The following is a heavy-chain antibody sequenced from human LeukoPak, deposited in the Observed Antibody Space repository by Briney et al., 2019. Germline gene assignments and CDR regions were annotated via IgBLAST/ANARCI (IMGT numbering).Heavy chain of an antibody. J-gene: IGHJ5*02. D-gene: IGHD2-2*01. Sequence: GSLRLSCAASGFTFSSYEMNWVRQPPGKGLEWIGEINNSGSTNYNPSLKSRVTISVDTSKNQFSLKLSSVTAADTVVYYCARGGKSIVVVPAADDSWFDPWGQGTLVTVSS. CDR2: INNSGST. CDR1: GFTFSSYE. V-gene: IGHV4-34*01. CDR3: ARGGKSIVVVPAADDSWFDP.